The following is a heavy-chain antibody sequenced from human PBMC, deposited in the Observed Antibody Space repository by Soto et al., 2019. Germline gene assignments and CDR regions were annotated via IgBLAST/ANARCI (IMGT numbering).Heavy chain of an antibody. CDR2: IIPIFGTA. CDR1: GGTFSSYA. V-gene: IGHV1-69*01. D-gene: IGHD2-8*01. J-gene: IGHJ4*02. Sequence: QVQLVQSGAEVKKPGSSVKVSCKASGGTFSSYAISWVRQAPGQGLEWMGGIIPIFGTATYAQKFQARVTITADESTSIADMELSSLRSEDTAVYYCARDVGYCTNGVCTGSDYWGQGTLVTVSS. CDR3: ARDVGYCTNGVCTGSDY.